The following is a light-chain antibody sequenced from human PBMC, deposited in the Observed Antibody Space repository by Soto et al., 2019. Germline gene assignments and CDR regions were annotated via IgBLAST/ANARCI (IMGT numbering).Light chain of an antibody. CDR2: EVS. CDR1: SSDVGGYKY. V-gene: IGLV2-14*01. J-gene: IGLJ1*01. CDR3: SSYTSSSTYV. Sequence: QSVLTQPASVSGSPGQSITISCTGTSSDVGGYKYVSWYQQYPDKAPKLMIYEVSNRPSGVYNRFSGSKSDNTASLTMSGLQAEDEADYSCSSYTSSSTYVVGTGKKGTV.